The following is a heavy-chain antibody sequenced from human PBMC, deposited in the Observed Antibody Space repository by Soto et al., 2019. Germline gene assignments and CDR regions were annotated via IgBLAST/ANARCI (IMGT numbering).Heavy chain of an antibody. CDR3: AIQYCSSTSCYWGPDAFDI. CDR1: GYTFTSYG. CDR2: ISAYNGNT. D-gene: IGHD2-2*01. V-gene: IGHV1-18*01. Sequence: ASVKVSCKASGYTFTSYGISWVRQAPGQGLEWMGWISAYNGNTNYAQKLQGRVTMTTDTSTSTAYMELRSLRSDDTAVYYCAIQYCSSTSCYWGPDAFDIWGQGTMVTVSS. J-gene: IGHJ3*02.